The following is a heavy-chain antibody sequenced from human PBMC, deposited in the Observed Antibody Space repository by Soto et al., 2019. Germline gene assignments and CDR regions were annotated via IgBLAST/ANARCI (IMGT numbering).Heavy chain of an antibody. CDR1: WLTFRNHG. CDR2: ISGSGGST. CDR3: SIPVTYCYGSSGSGFDS. D-gene: IGHD3-22*01. J-gene: IGHJ5*01. Sequence: PWGSLSLPSAASWLTFRNHGMSCVRQAQGKGLEWVSAISGSGGSTYYADSVKGRFTISRDNSKNTLYLQMNSLRAEDTAVYYCSIPVTYCYGSSGSGFDSWGKGTLVTVSS. V-gene: IGHV3-23*01.